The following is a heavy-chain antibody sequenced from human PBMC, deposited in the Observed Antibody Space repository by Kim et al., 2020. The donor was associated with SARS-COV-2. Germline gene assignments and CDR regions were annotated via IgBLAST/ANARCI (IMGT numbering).Heavy chain of an antibody. Sequence: SVKVSCKASGGTFSSYAISWVRQAPGQGLEWMGRIIPILGIANYAQKFQGRVTVTADKSTSTAYMELSSLRSEDTAVYYCARARDYYDSSGFRWFDYCGQGTLVTVSS. CDR3: ARARDYYDSSGFRWFDY. CDR1: GGTFSSYA. D-gene: IGHD3-22*01. J-gene: IGHJ4*02. CDR2: IIPILGIA. V-gene: IGHV1-69*04.